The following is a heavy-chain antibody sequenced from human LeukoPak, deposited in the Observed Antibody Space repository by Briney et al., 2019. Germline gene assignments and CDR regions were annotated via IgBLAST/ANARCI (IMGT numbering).Heavy chain of an antibody. D-gene: IGHD3-22*01. CDR1: GYSFTSHW. V-gene: IGHV5-51*01. Sequence: GESLKISCKGSGYSFTSHWIGWVRQMPGKGLEWMGIIYPGDSDTRYSPSFQGQVTISADKSISTAYLQWSSLKASDTAMYYCARPYYYDSSGYYPDAFDIWGQGTVVTVSS. CDR2: IYPGDSDT. J-gene: IGHJ3*02. CDR3: ARPYYYDSSGYYPDAFDI.